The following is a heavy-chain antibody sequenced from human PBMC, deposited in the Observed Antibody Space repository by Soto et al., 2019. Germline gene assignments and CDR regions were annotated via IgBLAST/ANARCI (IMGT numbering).Heavy chain of an antibody. J-gene: IGHJ4*02. D-gene: IGHD5-18*01. CDR1: GFIFSSYG. CDR3: ARGKFGYSYGYYFDY. CDR2: IWYDGSNK. V-gene: IGHV3-33*01. Sequence: QVQLVESGGGVVQPGRSLRLSCAASGFIFSSYGMHWVRQAPGKGLEWVAVIWYDGSNKYYADSVKGRFTISRDNSKNTLYLQMNSLRAEDTAVYYCARGKFGYSYGYYFDYWGQGTLVTVSS.